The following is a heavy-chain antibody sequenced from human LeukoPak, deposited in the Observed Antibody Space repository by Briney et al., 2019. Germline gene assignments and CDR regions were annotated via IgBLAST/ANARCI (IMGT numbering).Heavy chain of an antibody. CDR1: GFTFSSYG. V-gene: IGHV3-30*18. CDR2: ISYDGSNK. D-gene: IGHD5-18*01. CDR3: AKDHLAGYSYGGYYFDY. J-gene: IGHJ4*02. Sequence: GRSLRLSCAASGFTFSSYGMHWVRQAPGKGLEWVAVISYDGSNKYYADSVKGRFTISRDNSKNTLCLQMNSLRAEDTAVYYCAKDHLAGYSYGGYYFDYWGQGTLVTVSS.